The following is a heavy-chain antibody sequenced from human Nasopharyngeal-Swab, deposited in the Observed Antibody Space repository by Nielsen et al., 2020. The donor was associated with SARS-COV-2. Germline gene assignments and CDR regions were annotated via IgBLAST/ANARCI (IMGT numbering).Heavy chain of an antibody. CDR3: ARDPDYDFWSGYSKSFDY. J-gene: IGHJ4*02. CDR1: GFTFSSYS. D-gene: IGHD3-3*01. V-gene: IGHV3-48*04. CDR2: ISSSSSTI. Sequence: GGSLRLSCAASGFTFSSYSMNWVRQAPGKGLEWVSYISSSSSTIYYADSVKGRFTISRDNAKNSLYLQMNSLRAEDTAVYYCARDPDYDFWSGYSKSFDYWSQGTLVTVSS.